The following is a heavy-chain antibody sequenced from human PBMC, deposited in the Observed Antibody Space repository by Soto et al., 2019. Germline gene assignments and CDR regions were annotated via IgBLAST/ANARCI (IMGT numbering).Heavy chain of an antibody. CDR2: IWHDGTKE. J-gene: IGHJ4*02. D-gene: IGHD1-26*01. Sequence: QVQLVESGGGVVHPGRSLRLSCAASGFSFRTYGMHWARQAPGKGLEWVAVIWHDGTKEYYADSVKGRFTISRDNSENTLYLQMNSLRAEDTAVYYCARDASGATEFWGQGTLVTVSS. CDR3: ARDASGATEF. V-gene: IGHV3-33*01. CDR1: GFSFRTYG.